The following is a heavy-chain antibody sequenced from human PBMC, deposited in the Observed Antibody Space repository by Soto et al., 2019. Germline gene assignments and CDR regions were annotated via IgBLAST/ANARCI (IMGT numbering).Heavy chain of an antibody. CDR2: ISGSSSMI. CDR3: ARELSPRQEMLHALLGY. Sequence: EVQLVESGGGLVQPGGSLRLSCAASGFTFSSYSMNWVRQAPGKGLEWVSYISGSSSMIYYADSVKGLFTISRDKAKMSPYLQIASRIAENTAVYYCARELSPRQEMLHALLGYWCQGTLVTVSS. CDR1: GFTFSSYS. V-gene: IGHV3-48*01. J-gene: IGHJ4*02. D-gene: IGHD2-15*01.